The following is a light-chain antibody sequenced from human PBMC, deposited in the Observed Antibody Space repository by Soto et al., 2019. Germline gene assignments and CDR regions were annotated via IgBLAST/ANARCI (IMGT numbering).Light chain of an antibody. Sequence: QSLITQPPSISWAPGRRCTISCTFSRSNIRAGSDVHWYHQLPGTAPKLLIYGNTNRPSGVPDRFSGSKSGTSASLAIAGLQTEDEGDYSCPTYDSSLSGLSVFGTGPTVTVL. J-gene: IGLJ1*01. CDR3: PTYDSSLSGLSV. CDR1: RSNIRAGSD. CDR2: GNT. V-gene: IGLV1-40*01.